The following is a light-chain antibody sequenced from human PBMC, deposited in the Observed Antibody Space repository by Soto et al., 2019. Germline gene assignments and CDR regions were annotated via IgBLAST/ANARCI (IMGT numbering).Light chain of an antibody. Sequence: DIQVTHSPSTLSASVGDRVTISCRARQHIDSWLAWYQQKPGKAPKLLIYDASSLDSGVPKRSSGSGSGTEFAHTISSLQRDDFATYSCQQYNSYHYSCGGGT. J-gene: IGKJ4*01. V-gene: IGKV1-5*01. CDR2: DAS. CDR3: QQYNSYHYS. CDR1: QHIDSW.